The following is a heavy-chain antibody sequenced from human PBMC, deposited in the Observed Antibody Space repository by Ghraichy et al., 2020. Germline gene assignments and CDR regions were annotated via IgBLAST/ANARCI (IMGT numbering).Heavy chain of an antibody. CDR1: GFTLSRCG. CDR3: AKESNHGDYRTSDY. CDR2: ISYNGIEK. D-gene: IGHD4-17*01. V-gene: IGHV3-30*18. J-gene: IGHJ4*02. Sequence: GGSLRLSCAASGFTLSRCGMPWVRQAPGKGLEWVAHISYNGIEKNYRDSVEGRFTISRDISKNTVYLQMDSLRAEDTAMYYCAKESNHGDYRTSDYWGQGTLVTVSS.